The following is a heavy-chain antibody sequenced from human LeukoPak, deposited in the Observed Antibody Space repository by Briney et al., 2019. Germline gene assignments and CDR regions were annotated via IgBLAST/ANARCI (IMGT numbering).Heavy chain of an antibody. CDR2: IYTSGST. D-gene: IGHD1-26*01. Sequence: PSETLSLTCTVAGGSISSYYWSWIRQPAGKGLEWIGRIYTSGSTNYNASLKSRVSMSVDTSKNQFSLKLSSVTAADTAVFYCARENSGSYREFDYWGQGTLVTVSS. CDR3: ARENSGSYREFDY. V-gene: IGHV4-4*07. J-gene: IGHJ4*02. CDR1: GGSISSYY.